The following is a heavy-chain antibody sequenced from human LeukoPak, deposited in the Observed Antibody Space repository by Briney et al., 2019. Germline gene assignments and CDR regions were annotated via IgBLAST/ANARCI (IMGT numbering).Heavy chain of an antibody. V-gene: IGHV3-11*04. J-gene: IGHJ3*02. CDR1: GFTFSDYY. CDR3: ARDSSAYYTFDI. D-gene: IGHD3-22*01. Sequence: GGSLRLSCAASGFTFSDYYMSWIRKAPGKGLEWVSYISSSGSTIYYADSVKGRFTISRDNAKNSLYLQMNSLRAEDTAVYYCARDSSAYYTFDIWGQGTMVTVSS. CDR2: ISSSGSTI.